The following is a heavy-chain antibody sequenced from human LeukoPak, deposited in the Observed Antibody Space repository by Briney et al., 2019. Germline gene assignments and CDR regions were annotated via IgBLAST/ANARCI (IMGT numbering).Heavy chain of an antibody. D-gene: IGHD2-2*02. V-gene: IGHV3-11*01. J-gene: IGHJ4*02. CDR1: GFTFSDYY. Sequence: GGSLRLSCAASGFTFSDYYMSWIRQAPGKGLAWVSYISGSGSTTYYADSVKCRFTISRDNAKNSLYLQMNSLRVEDTAVYYCAREEGGDCSRTSCYTSSWGQGTQVTVST. CDR2: ISGSGSTT. CDR3: AREEGGDCSRTSCYTSS.